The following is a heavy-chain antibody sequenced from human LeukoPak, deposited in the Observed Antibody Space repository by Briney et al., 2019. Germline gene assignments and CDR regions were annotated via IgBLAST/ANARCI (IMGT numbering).Heavy chain of an antibody. D-gene: IGHD3-22*01. Sequence: GGSLRLSSAASGFPFSSYAMSWVRRPPGKGLRWVSAISGSGDNTYYPDSMKGRFTISRDNSKKTLSLQMNSLRAEDTAVYYCAKASYYYDSSDRFDYWGQGTLVTVSS. CDR3: AKASYYYDSSDRFDY. CDR2: ISGSGDNT. V-gene: IGHV3-23*01. J-gene: IGHJ4*02. CDR1: GFPFSSYA.